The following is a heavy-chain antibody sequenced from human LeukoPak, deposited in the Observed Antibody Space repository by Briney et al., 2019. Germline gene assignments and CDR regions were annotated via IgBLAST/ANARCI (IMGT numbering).Heavy chain of an antibody. CDR3: VTIRSYYFDY. J-gene: IGHJ4*02. CDR2: IRYDGSNK. D-gene: IGHD3-16*02. V-gene: IGHV3-30*02. CDR1: GFTFSSYG. Sequence: PGGSLRLSCAASGFTFSSYGMHWVRQAPGKGLEWVAFIRYDGSNKYYADSVKGRFTISRDNSKNTLYLQMNGLRAEDTAVYYCVTIRSYYFDYWGRGTLVTVSS.